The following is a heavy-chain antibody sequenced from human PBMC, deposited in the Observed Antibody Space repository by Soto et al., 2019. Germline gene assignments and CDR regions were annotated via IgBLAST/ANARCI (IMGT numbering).Heavy chain of an antibody. D-gene: IGHD5-12*01. CDR2: INIDGSTT. V-gene: IGHV3-74*01. Sequence: EVQLVESGGVSVQPGGSLRLSCAASGFSLSNYWMHWVRQAPGKGRVWVSRINIDGSTTTYADSVKGRFTISRDNAKNTLYLQMNSLRDEDTAVYYCVRIRRGDGYTFGYWGQGTLVTVSS. CDR3: VRIRRGDGYTFGY. J-gene: IGHJ4*02. CDR1: GFSLSNYW.